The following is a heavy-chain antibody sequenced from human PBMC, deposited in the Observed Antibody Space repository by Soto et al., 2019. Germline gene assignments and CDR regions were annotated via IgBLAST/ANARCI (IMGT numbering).Heavy chain of an antibody. J-gene: IGHJ4*02. CDR1: GGSISSGGYY. Sequence: SETLSLPCTVSGGSISSGGYYWSWIRQHPGKGLEWIGYIYYSGSTYYNPSLKSRVTISVDTSKNQFSLKLSSVTAADTAVYYCARVLFAKSGSYYPSAAYFDYWGQGTLVTVSS. V-gene: IGHV4-31*03. D-gene: IGHD1-26*01. CDR3: ARVLFAKSGSYYPSAAYFDY. CDR2: IYYSGST.